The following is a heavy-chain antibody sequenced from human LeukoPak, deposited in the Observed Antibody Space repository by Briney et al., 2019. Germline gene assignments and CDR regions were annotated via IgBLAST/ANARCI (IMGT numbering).Heavy chain of an antibody. D-gene: IGHD5-12*01. Sequence: PGGSLRLSCAASGFTFSSYGMHWVRQAPGKGLEWVAVISYDGSNKYYADSVKGRFTISRDNSKNTLYLQMNSLRAEDTAVYYCAKAPEATPDYWGQGTLVTVSS. CDR1: GFTFSSYG. CDR2: ISYDGSNK. J-gene: IGHJ4*02. V-gene: IGHV3-30*18. CDR3: AKAPEATPDY.